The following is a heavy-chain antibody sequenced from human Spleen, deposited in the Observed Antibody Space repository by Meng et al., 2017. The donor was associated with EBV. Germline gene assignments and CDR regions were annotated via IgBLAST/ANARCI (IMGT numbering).Heavy chain of an antibody. CDR1: ADSFNDFT. CDR2: VTHNGST. Sequence: QVLLQQGGSGLVGPSETLSLTCTVLADSFNDFTWSWVRQSPGRGLEWIGEVTHNGSTIYHPSLKSRVAISVDTSKKQFSLTLHSLTAADTGIYFCASSPGEMATVLDFWDRGTLVTVSS. D-gene: IGHD5-24*01. CDR3: ASSPGEMATVLDF. V-gene: IGHV4-34*02. J-gene: IGHJ4*02.